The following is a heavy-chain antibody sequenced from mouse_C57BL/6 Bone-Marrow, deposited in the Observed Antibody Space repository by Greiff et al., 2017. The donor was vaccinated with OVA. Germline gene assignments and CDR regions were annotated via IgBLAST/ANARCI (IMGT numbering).Heavy chain of an antibody. CDR2: INPNNGGT. CDR3: ARHYSNYGGYFDV. J-gene: IGHJ1*03. CDR1: GYTFTDYN. Sequence: VQLQQSGPELVKPGASVKIPCKASGYTFTDYNMDWVKQSHGKSLEWIGDINPNNGGTIYNQKFKGKATLTVDKSSSTAYMELRSLTSEDTAVYYCARHYSNYGGYFDVWGTGTTVTVSS. D-gene: IGHD2-5*01. V-gene: IGHV1-18*01.